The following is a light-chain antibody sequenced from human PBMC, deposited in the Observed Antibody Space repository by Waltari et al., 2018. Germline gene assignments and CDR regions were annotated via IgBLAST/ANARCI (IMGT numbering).Light chain of an antibody. Sequence: SCRASQSISRYLAWYQQKPGQAPRLLIYGASTRATGIPDRFSGSGSGTDFSLTISGLEPEVSAVYYCQHHFRLPATFGQGTKVEIK. J-gene: IGKJ1*01. CDR3: QHHFRLPAT. CDR1: QSISRY. CDR2: GAS. V-gene: IGKV3-20*01.